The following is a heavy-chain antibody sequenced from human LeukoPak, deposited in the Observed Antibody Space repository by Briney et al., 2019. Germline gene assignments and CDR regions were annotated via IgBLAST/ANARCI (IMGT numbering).Heavy chain of an antibody. CDR3: ARGNIVATIMAFDY. CDR1: GFTFSSYS. V-gene: IGHV3-21*01. J-gene: IGHJ4*02. D-gene: IGHD5-12*01. CDR2: ISSSSSYI. Sequence: GGSLRLSCAASGFTFSSYSMNWVRQAPGKGLEWVSSISSSSSYIYYADSVKGRLTISRDNAKNSLYLQMNSLRAEDTAVYYCARGNIVATIMAFDYWGQGTLVTVSS.